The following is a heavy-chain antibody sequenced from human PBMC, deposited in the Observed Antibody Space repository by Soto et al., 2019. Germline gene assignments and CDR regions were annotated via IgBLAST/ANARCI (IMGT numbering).Heavy chain of an antibody. V-gene: IGHV4-59*08. Sequence: QVQLQESGPGLVKPSETLSLSCTVSGGSISSYYWSWFRQSPGQRMEWIGYVHHSWGSSYNPSLQSRVAISLDTSRSQFSLTVTSVTATDTAVYYCARQGFGPLHGLVDVWGQGTTVTVSS. J-gene: IGHJ6*02. CDR2: VHHSWGS. CDR3: ARQGFGPLHGLVDV. CDR1: GGSISSYY. D-gene: IGHD3-10*01.